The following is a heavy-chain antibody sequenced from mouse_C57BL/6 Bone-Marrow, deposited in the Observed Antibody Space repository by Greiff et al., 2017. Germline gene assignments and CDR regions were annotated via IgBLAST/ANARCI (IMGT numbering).Heavy chain of an antibody. CDR2: IYPGDGDP. Sequence: QVQLQQSGAELVKPGASVKISCKASGYAFSSYWMNWVKQRPGKGLEWIGQIYPGDGDPNYNGKFKGKATLTVDKSSSTAYMQLSSLTSEDSAVYYCATHYYYGSSYVDYWGQGTTLTVSS. J-gene: IGHJ2*01. CDR1: GYAFSSYW. V-gene: IGHV1-80*01. CDR3: ATHYYYGSSYVDY. D-gene: IGHD1-1*01.